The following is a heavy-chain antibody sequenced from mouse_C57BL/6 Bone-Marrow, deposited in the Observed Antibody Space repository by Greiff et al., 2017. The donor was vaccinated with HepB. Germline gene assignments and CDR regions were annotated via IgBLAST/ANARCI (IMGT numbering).Heavy chain of an antibody. J-gene: IGHJ2*01. CDR2: IYPRSGNT. Sequence: VKLQQSGAELARPGASVKLSCKASGYTFTSYGISWVKQRTGQGLEWIGEIYPRSGNTYYNEKFKGKATLTADKSSSTAYMKLRSLTSEDSAVYFCARSDYYGSSYGDYWGQGTTLTVSS. D-gene: IGHD1-1*01. CDR1: GYTFTSYG. CDR3: ARSDYYGSSYGDY. V-gene: IGHV1-81*01.